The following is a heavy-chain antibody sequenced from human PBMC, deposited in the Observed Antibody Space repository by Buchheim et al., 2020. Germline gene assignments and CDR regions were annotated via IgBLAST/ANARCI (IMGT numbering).Heavy chain of an antibody. D-gene: IGHD2-15*01. J-gene: IGHJ6*02. Sequence: EVQLVESGGGLVQPGGSLRLSCAASGFTFSSYWMHWVRQAPGKGLVWVSRINSDGSSTSYADSVKGRFTISRENAKTTLYLQMNSLRAEDTAVYYCARLHCSGGSCYYYYYGMDVWGQGTT. CDR1: GFTFSSYW. CDR2: INSDGSST. CDR3: ARLHCSGGSCYYYYYGMDV. V-gene: IGHV3-74*01.